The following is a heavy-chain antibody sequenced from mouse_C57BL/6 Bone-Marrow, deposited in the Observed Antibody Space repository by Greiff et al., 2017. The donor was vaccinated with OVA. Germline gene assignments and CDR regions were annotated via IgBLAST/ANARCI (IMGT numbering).Heavy chain of an antibody. J-gene: IGHJ2*01. CDR3: VRQAGISFDY. Sequence: VQLKQSGGGLVQPKGSLKLSCAASGFSFNTYAMNWVRQAPGKGLEWVARIRSKSNNYATSYADSVKDRFTISRDDSESMLYLQMNNLKTEDTAMYYCVRQAGISFDYWGQGTTLTVSS. V-gene: IGHV10-1*01. CDR1: GFSFNTYA. D-gene: IGHD4-1*01. CDR2: IRSKSNNYAT.